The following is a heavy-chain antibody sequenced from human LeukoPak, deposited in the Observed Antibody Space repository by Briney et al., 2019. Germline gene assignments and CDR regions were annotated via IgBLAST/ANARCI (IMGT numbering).Heavy chain of an antibody. Sequence: ASVKVSCKASGGTFISYAISWVRQAPGQGLEWMGGIIPIFGTANYAQKFQGRVTITADESTSTAYMELSSLRSEDTAVYYCARDPTVTTENMYYYYYGMDVWGQGTTVTVSS. D-gene: IGHD4-11*01. CDR3: ARDPTVTTENMYYYYYGMDV. V-gene: IGHV1-69*13. J-gene: IGHJ6*02. CDR2: IIPIFGTA. CDR1: GGTFISYA.